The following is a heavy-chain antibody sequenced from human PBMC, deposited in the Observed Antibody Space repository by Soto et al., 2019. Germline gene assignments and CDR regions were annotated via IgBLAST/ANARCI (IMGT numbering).Heavy chain of an antibody. CDR2: ISYDGSNK. J-gene: IGHJ4*02. D-gene: IGHD3-3*01. Sequence: QVQLVESGGGVVQPGRSLRLSCAASGFTFSSYAMHWVRQAPGKGLEWVAVISYDGSNKYYADYVKGRFTISRDNSKNTLYLQMNSLRAEDTAVYYCARGGRENYDFWSGYPPLDYWGQGTLVTVSS. CDR1: GFTFSSYA. V-gene: IGHV3-30-3*01. CDR3: ARGGRENYDFWSGYPPLDY.